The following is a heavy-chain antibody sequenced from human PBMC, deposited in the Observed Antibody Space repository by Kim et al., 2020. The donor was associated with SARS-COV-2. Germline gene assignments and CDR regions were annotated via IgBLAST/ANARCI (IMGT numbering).Heavy chain of an antibody. Sequence: SETLSLTCSVSGVSVSSSGDYWGWKRQPPGKGLEWIGTTHSGGSTYYNSSLQSRVTICVDTSKSQFSLKLTSVTAAATAVYYGARQPRTNGFDPWGQGT. CDR1: GVSVSSSGDY. J-gene: IGHJ5*02. CDR3: ARQPRTNGFDP. V-gene: IGHV4-39*01. CDR2: THSGGST.